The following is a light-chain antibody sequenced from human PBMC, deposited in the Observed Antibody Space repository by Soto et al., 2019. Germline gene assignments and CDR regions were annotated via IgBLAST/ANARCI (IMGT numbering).Light chain of an antibody. Sequence: IVMTQSPATLSVSPGERVTLSCRASQSVSNNLAWYQQKPGQAPRLLIYAASTRATGLPARFSGSGSGTQFNLTISSLQSEDFAVYYCQQYNNWPPLTFGGGTKVEIK. CDR1: QSVSNN. V-gene: IGKV3-15*01. CDR2: AAS. CDR3: QQYNNWPPLT. J-gene: IGKJ4*01.